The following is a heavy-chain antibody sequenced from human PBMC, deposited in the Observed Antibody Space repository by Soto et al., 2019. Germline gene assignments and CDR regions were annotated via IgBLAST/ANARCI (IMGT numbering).Heavy chain of an antibody. CDR1: GYRFTSYG. CDR2: IYPGDSDT. J-gene: IGHJ3*02. D-gene: IGHD5-12*01. Sequence: PXARLKISGKGSGYRFTSYGIGWVRQMPGKGLEWMGIIYPGDSDTRYSPSFQGQVTISADKSISTAYLQWSSLKASDTAMYYCARGSTNAFDIWGQGTMVTASS. V-gene: IGHV5-51*01. CDR3: ARGSTNAFDI.